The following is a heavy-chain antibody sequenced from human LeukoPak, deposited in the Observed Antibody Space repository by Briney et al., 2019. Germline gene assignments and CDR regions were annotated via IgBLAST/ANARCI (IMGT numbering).Heavy chain of an antibody. CDR2: ISAYNGNT. J-gene: IGHJ4*02. Sequence: GAAVKVSCKASGYTFTSYGISWVRQAPGQGREWMGWISAYNGNTNYAQKLQGRVTMTTDTSTSTAYMELRSLRSDDTAVYYCANTLRGYYYDSSGYYYYFDYWGQGTLVTVSS. CDR1: GYTFTSYG. V-gene: IGHV1-18*01. D-gene: IGHD3-22*01. CDR3: ANTLRGYYYDSSGYYYYFDY.